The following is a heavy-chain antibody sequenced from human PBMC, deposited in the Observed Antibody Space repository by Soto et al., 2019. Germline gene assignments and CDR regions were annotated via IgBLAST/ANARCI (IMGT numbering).Heavy chain of an antibody. CDR2: LSDRGDTT. CDR1: GFTFSYYA. CDR3: AREFPYYESSDSYFDY. D-gene: IGHD3-16*01. Sequence: GGSLRLSCSASGFTFSYYAMGWVRQAPGKGLEWVSVLSDRGDTTYYADSVKGRFTISRDNSNNALFLQMSSLRDEDTAIYYCAREFPYYESSDSYFDYWGQGALVTVSS. J-gene: IGHJ4*02. V-gene: IGHV3-23*01.